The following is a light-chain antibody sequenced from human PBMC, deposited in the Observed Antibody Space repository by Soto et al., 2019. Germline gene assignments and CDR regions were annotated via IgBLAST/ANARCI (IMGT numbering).Light chain of an antibody. Sequence: QSALTQPPSASGSPGQSVTISCTGTSSDVGAYKYVSWYQQHPGKAPKVMIYEVSKRPSGVPDRFSGSKSGNTASLTVSGLQADEEADYYCSSYAGNSIGVFGGGTKVTVL. CDR1: SSDVGAYKY. CDR3: SSYAGNSIGV. CDR2: EVS. J-gene: IGLJ3*02. V-gene: IGLV2-8*01.